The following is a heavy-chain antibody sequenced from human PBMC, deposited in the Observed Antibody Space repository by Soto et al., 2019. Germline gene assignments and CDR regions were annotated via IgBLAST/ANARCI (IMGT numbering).Heavy chain of an antibody. CDR1: GGSVRHSDYY. J-gene: IGHJ4*02. V-gene: IGHV4-30-4*01. CDR3: ARTSIGEGATRGIDY. Sequence: QVQLQESGPGLVKPSQTLSLTCTVSGGSVRHSDYYWTWVRQPPGKGLEWIGYIYYSESAYYNPSLKSRVTMSVDTSRNQFSVRLSSVTASDTAVYYCARTSIGEGATRGIDYWGQGTLVTVSS. CDR2: IYYSESA. D-gene: IGHD2-15*01.